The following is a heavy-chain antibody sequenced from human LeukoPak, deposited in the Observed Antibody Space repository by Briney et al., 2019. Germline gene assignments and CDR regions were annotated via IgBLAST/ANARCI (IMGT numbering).Heavy chain of an antibody. Sequence: ASVKVSCKASGYTFTSYGISWVRQAPGQGLEWMGWISAYNGNTNYAQKLQGRVTMTTDTSTSTAYMELRSLRSDDTAVYYCAGDSSGYYAGYYFDYWGQGTLVSVSS. V-gene: IGHV1-18*01. D-gene: IGHD3-22*01. CDR3: AGDSSGYYAGYYFDY. CDR1: GYTFTSYG. CDR2: ISAYNGNT. J-gene: IGHJ4*02.